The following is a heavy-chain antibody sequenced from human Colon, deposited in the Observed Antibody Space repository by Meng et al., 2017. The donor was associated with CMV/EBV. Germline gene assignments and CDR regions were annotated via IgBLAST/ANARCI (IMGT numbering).Heavy chain of an antibody. CDR2: IDSGTTK. Sequence: LTRAAPGFTPRNYEMNWVRQAPGKGLEWISYIDSGTTKYYADSVKGRFTISRDNAKNSLFLEMNTLRVEDTAVYCCARVMSVFVTPVPLGSDYWGQGTLVTVSS. V-gene: IGHV3-48*03. CDR1: GFTPRNYE. J-gene: IGHJ4*02. CDR3: ARVMSVFVTPVPLGSDY. D-gene: IGHD2/OR15-2a*01.